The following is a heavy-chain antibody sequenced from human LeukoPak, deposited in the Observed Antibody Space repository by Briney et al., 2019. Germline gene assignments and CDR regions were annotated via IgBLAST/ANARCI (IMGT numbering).Heavy chain of an antibody. D-gene: IGHD3-3*01. V-gene: IGHV3-30-3*01. J-gene: IGHJ4*02. Sequence: GRSVRLSCAASGFTFSSYAMHWVREAPGKGLEWVAVISYDGSNKYYADSVKGRFTISRDNSKNTLYLQMNSLRAEDTAVYYCARDPKLLEWLFDGYYFDYWGQGTLVTVSS. CDR2: ISYDGSNK. CDR3: ARDPKLLEWLFDGYYFDY. CDR1: GFTFSSYA.